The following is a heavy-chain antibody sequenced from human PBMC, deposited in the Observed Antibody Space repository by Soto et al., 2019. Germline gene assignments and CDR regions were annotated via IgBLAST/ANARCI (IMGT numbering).Heavy chain of an antibody. D-gene: IGHD3-16*01. V-gene: IGHV3-30*18. CDR3: TKGGTVHFDN. Sequence: QVQIMQSGGGVVQPGKSLRLSCATSGITFSRYAMHWVRQAPGRRPEWVAVVFFDGNYKNYGDSVKGRFTVSRDNSKNTTYLQMNGLRPEDSAVYYCTKGGTVHFDNWGQGSLVTVSS. CDR2: VFFDGNYK. J-gene: IGHJ4*02. CDR1: GITFSRYA.